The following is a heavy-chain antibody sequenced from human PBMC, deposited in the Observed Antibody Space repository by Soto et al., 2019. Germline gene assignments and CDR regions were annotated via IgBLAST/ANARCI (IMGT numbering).Heavy chain of an antibody. J-gene: IGHJ6*02. CDR3: ARGRIFGVVIDYYYYGMDV. V-gene: IGHV1-69*13. CDR2: IIPIFGTA. Sequence: GASVKVSCKASGGTFSSYAISWVRQAPGQGLEWMGGIIPIFGTANYAQKFQGRVTITADESTSTAYMELSSLRSEDTAVYYCARGRIFGVVIDYYYYGMDVWGQGTTVTVSS. CDR1: GGTFSSYA. D-gene: IGHD3-3*01.